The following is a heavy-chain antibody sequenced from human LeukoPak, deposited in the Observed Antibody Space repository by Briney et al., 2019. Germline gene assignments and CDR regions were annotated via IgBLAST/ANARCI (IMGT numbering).Heavy chain of an antibody. D-gene: IGHD6-19*01. CDR2: IRSKAYGGTT. CDR1: GFTFGDYA. J-gene: IGHJ6*02. V-gene: IGHV3-49*03. CDR3: TTSIAVAGTEPYYYYGMDV. Sequence: GGSLRLSCTASGFTFGDYAMSWFRQAPGKGLEWVGFIRSKAYGGTTEYAASVKGRFTISRDDSKSIAYLQMNSLKTEDTAVYYCTTSIAVAGTEPYYYYGMDVWGQGTTVTVSS.